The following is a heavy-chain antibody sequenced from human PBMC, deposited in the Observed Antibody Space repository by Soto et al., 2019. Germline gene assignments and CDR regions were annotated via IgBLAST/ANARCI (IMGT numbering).Heavy chain of an antibody. V-gene: IGHV4-31*09. CDR2: IYYSGST. CDR3: ARRLRYFVDPPGNWFDP. J-gene: IGHJ5*02. CDR1: GGSISSGGYY. D-gene: IGHD3-9*01. Sequence: SETLSLTCTVSGGSISSGGYYWSWIRQHPGKGLEWIGYIYYSGSTYYNPSLKNRVTISIDKSKNQFSLNLTSLTAADTAVYYCARRLRYFVDPPGNWFDPWGQGTLVTVSS.